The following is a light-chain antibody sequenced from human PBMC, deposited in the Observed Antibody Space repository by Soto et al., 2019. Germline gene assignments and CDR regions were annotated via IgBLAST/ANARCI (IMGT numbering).Light chain of an antibody. CDR1: NSNIGRND. J-gene: IGLJ2*01. Sequence: ALAQPPSASGTPGQRVTISCNGSNSNIGRNDVTWYQQVPGTAPQCLIYSNDQRPSGVPDRISGSRSGTSASLAISGLQSGDEAEYYCAAWDDTLRARVFGGGTKVTVL. CDR3: AAWDDTLRARV. CDR2: SND. V-gene: IGLV1-44*01.